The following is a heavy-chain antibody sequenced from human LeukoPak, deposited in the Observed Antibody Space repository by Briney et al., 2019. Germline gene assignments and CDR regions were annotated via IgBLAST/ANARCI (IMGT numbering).Heavy chain of an antibody. Sequence: GGSLRLSCAASGFTFSSYSMNWARQAPGKELEWLSYISSSSSTIYYADSVKGRFTISRDNAKNSLYLQMNSLRAEDTAVYYCARDHSNWEGVDCWGQGTLVTVSS. V-gene: IGHV3-48*01. J-gene: IGHJ4*02. CDR2: ISSSSSTI. CDR3: ARDHSNWEGVDC. D-gene: IGHD7-27*01. CDR1: GFTFSSYS.